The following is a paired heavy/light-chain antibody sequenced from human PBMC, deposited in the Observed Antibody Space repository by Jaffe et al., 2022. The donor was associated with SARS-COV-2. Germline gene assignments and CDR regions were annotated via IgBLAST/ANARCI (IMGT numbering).Light chain of an antibody. CDR3: AAWDDSLSGWV. Sequence: QSVLTQPPSASGTPGQRVTISCSGSSSNIGRNYVYWYQQLPGTAPKLLIYRNNQRPSGVPDRFSGSKSGTSASLAISGLRSEDEADYYCAAWDDSLSGWVFGGGTKLTVL. J-gene: IGLJ3*02. CDR2: RNN. V-gene: IGLV1-47*01. CDR1: SSNIGRNY.
Heavy chain of an antibody. CDR3: AKDPGGDCRSTLCLDGFDI. D-gene: IGHD2-2*01. V-gene: IGHV3-23*04. J-gene: IGHJ3*02. CDR2: ISGSGDST. CDR1: GFTFSSYA. Sequence: EVQLVESGGGLVQPGGSLRLSCAASGFTFSSYAMNWVRQAPGKGLEWVSVISGSGDSTYYADSVKGRFTISRDNPKNTVYLQMNSLRAEDTAVYYCAKDPGGDCRSTLCLDGFDIWGQGSMVTVSS.